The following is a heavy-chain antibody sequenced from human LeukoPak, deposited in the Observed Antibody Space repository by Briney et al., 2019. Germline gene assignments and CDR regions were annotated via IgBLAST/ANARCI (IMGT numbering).Heavy chain of an antibody. J-gene: IGHJ5*02. CDR2: ISAYNGDT. Sequence: ASVKVSCKASGYTFTSYGITWVRQAPGQGLEWMGWISAYNGDTNYAQKLQGRVTMTTETSTSTAYMELRSLRSDDTAVYYCAREYDFWSGYGEDWFDPWGQGTLVAVSS. CDR3: AREYDFWSGYGEDWFDP. CDR1: GYTFTSYG. D-gene: IGHD3-3*01. V-gene: IGHV1-18*01.